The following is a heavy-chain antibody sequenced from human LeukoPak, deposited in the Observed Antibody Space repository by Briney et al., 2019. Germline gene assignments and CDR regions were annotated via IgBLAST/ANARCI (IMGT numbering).Heavy chain of an antibody. Sequence: PGGSLRLSCATSGFTFSNYAVSWARQAPGKGLEWVSSISGSGGTTYYADSVKGRFTISRDNSKNTLYLQMNSLRAEDTAVYYCAKDPYRASSGLVGYWGQGTLVTVSS. CDR1: GFTFSNYA. D-gene: IGHD5-12*01. V-gene: IGHV3-23*01. J-gene: IGHJ4*02. CDR3: AKDPYRASSGLVGY. CDR2: ISGSGGTT.